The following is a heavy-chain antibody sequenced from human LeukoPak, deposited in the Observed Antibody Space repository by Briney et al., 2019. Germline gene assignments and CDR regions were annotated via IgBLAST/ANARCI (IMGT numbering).Heavy chain of an antibody. CDR3: ASRGGSANYYTEIDY. CDR1: GFTFSSYS. J-gene: IGHJ4*02. V-gene: IGHV3-48*01. D-gene: IGHD3-10*01. Sequence: GGSLRLSYAASGFTFSSYSMNWVRQAPGMGLEWVSYISSSSSTIYYADSVKGRFTISRDNSKNTLYLQMNSLRAEDTAIYYCASRGGSANYYTEIDYWGQGTLVTVSS. CDR2: ISSSSSTI.